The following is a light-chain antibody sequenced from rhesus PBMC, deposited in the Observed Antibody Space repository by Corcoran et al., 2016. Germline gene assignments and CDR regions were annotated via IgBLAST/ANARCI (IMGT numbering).Light chain of an antibody. Sequence: DIKMTQSPSSLSASVGDRVTITCRASQGITNDLAGYQQNPGETPKLLIYEASSLQSGIPSRFSGSGSGTDFTLTISSLQPVDFATYYCQHGYCTPWTFGQGTKVEIK. CDR1: QGITND. J-gene: IGKJ1*01. CDR3: QHGYCTPWT. CDR2: EAS. V-gene: IGKV1-25*01.